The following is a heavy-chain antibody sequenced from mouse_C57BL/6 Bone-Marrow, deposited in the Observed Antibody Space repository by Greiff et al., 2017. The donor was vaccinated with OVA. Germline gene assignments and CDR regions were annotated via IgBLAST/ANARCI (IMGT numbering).Heavy chain of an antibody. J-gene: IGHJ2*01. CDR2: IYWDDDK. Sequence: QVTLKESGPGILQSSQTLSLTCSFSGFSLSTSGMGVSWIRQPSGKGLEWLARIYWDDDKRYNPSSKSRITISTDTSRNQVFLKSTRVDTSDTATYYSARRGGVWFFDYWGQGTTLTVSS. CDR1: GFSLSTSGMG. V-gene: IGHV8-12*01. CDR3: ARRGGVWFFDY. D-gene: IGHD2-2*01.